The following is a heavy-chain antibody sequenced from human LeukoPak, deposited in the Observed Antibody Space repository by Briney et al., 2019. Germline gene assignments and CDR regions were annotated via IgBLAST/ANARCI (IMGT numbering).Heavy chain of an antibody. V-gene: IGHV3-48*01. CDR1: GFTFSSYA. J-gene: IGHJ6*04. Sequence: GGSLRLSCAASGFTFSSYAMSWVRQAPGKGLEWVSYISYSSSTIYYADSVKGRFTISRDNAKNSLYLQMNSLRAEDTAVYYCARKGAVAGTVDVWGKGTTVTVSS. D-gene: IGHD6-19*01. CDR3: ARKGAVAGTVDV. CDR2: ISYSSSTI.